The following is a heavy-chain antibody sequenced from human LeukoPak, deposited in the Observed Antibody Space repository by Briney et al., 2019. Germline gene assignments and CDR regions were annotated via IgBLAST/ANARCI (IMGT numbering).Heavy chain of an antibody. D-gene: IGHD6-19*01. J-gene: IGHJ4*02. CDR3: ARDLGSYSSGWYMGFDY. Sequence: PGGSLRLSCAASGFTFSTYAMSWVRQAPGRGLEWVSAISVTGGSTYSADSVKGRFTISRDNSKNTLYLQMNSLRAEDTAIYYCARDLGSYSSGWYMGFDYWGQGTLVTVSS. V-gene: IGHV3-23*01. CDR1: GFTFSTYA. CDR2: ISVTGGST.